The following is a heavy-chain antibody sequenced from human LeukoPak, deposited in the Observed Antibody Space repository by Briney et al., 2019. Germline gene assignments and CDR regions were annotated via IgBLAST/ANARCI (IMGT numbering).Heavy chain of an antibody. Sequence: GGSLRLSCAASGFTFSGSAMQWVRQASGKGLEWVGRIRSKANSYATAYAASVKGRFTISRDDSKNTAYLQMNSLKTEDTAVYYCTRLVIAAAGISWGQGTLVTVSS. V-gene: IGHV3-73*01. CDR1: GFTFSGSA. CDR3: TRLVIAAAGIS. D-gene: IGHD6-13*01. J-gene: IGHJ5*02. CDR2: IRSKANSYAT.